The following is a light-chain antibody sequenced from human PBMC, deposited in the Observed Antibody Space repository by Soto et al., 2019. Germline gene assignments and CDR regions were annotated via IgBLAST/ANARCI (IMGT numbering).Light chain of an antibody. J-gene: IGLJ1*01. CDR2: EVT. CDR3: SSYINTSRYV. CDR1: SSDVGKYDR. V-gene: IGLV2-18*02. Sequence: QSVLTQPPSVSGSPGQSVTISCSGTSSDVGKYDRVSWYQQFPGTAPKLIIYEVTNRPSGVPARFSGSKSGNTASLTISGLQAEDEADYYCSSYINTSRYVFVTGTKVTVL.